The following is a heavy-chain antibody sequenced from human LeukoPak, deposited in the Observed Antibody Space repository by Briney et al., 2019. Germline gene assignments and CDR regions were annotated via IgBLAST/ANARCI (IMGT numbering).Heavy chain of an antibody. D-gene: IGHD2-21*02. CDR3: ARGGCSGDCYSAPFDY. Sequence: ASVKVSCKAFGYTFTKYEMHWVRQAPGQGLEWMGIIHVGGDTTGNAQKFQGRVTMTKDTSSSTFYMELNSLTLEDTAVYYCARGGCSGDCYSAPFDYWGQGALVTVSS. CDR2: IHVGGDTT. V-gene: IGHV1-46*01. CDR1: GYTFTKYE. J-gene: IGHJ4*02.